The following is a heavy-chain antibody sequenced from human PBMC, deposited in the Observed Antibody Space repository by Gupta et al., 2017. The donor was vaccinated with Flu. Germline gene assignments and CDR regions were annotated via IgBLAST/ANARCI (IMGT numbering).Heavy chain of an antibody. D-gene: IGHD5-12*01. CDR3: ARRKPNDYYFDF. CDR1: GFTFSSYS. Sequence: EVQLVESGGGLVQPGGSMRLSCAASGFTFSSYSMNWVRQAPGKVLEGVSYISSTSNTIYYADSVKGRFTISRDNAKDSLYLQMNSLRPEDTAVYYCARRKPNDYYFDFWGQGTLVTVSS. CDR2: ISSTSNTI. J-gene: IGHJ4*02. V-gene: IGHV3-48*01.